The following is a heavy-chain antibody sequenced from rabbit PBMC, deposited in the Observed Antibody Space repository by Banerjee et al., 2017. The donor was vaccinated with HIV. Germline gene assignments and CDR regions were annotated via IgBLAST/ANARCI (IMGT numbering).Heavy chain of an antibody. CDR3: ARVSTDSYYFKL. CDR1: GFSFRNKYV. J-gene: IGHJ4*01. Sequence: QEQLEESGGDLVKPEGSLTLTCTASGFSFRNKYVMCWVRQAPGKGLEWIACIDTNSGNTVYASWAKGRFTISKTSSTTVPLQMTSLTAADTATYFCARVSTDSYYFKLWGPGTLVTVS. V-gene: IGHV1S45*01. D-gene: IGHD6-1*01. CDR2: IDTNSGNT.